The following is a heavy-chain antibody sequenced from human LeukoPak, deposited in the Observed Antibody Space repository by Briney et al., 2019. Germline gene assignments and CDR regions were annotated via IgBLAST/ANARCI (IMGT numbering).Heavy chain of an antibody. CDR2: IGSTGGGSVK. D-gene: IGHD6-19*01. Sequence: GGSLRLSCVTSGFTFNSYDMNWVRQAPGKGPEWVAYIGSTGGGSVKYYAGSVDGRFTISRDNAKDTLYLQLNSLRVDDTALYYCARDRAYSSGWYFNYWGLGTLVTVSS. J-gene: IGHJ4*02. CDR3: ARDRAYSSGWYFNY. CDR1: GFTFNSYD. V-gene: IGHV3-48*03.